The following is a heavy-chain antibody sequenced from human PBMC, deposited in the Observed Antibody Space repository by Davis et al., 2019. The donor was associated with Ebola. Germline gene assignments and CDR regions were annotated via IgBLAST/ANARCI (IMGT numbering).Heavy chain of an antibody. V-gene: IGHV4-34*01. J-gene: IGHJ4*02. D-gene: IGHD4-23*01. CDR1: GGSFSGYY. CDR3: ARLNYGGNSYYFDF. CDR2: INHSGST. Sequence: SETLSLTCAVYGGSFSGYYWSWIRQPPGKGLEWIGKINHSGSTNYNPSLKSRVTISVDTSKNQFSLKLSSVTAADTAVFYCARLNYGGNSYYFDFWGQGTLVTVSS.